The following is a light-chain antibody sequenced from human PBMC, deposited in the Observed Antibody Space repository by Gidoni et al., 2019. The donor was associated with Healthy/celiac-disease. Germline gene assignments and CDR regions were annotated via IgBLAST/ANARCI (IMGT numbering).Light chain of an antibody. J-gene: IGKJ1*01. CDR1: QSISSY. Sequence: DIQMTPSPSSLSASVGDRVTITCRASQSISSYLNWYQQKPGKAPKLLIYAASSLQSGVPSRFSGSGSGTDFTLTISSLQPEDFATYYCQQSYSTPGGTFGQGTKVEIK. CDR2: AAS. V-gene: IGKV1-39*01. CDR3: QQSYSTPGGT.